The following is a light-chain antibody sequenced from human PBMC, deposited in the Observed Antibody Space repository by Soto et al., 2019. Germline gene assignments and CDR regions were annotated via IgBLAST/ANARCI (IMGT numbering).Light chain of an antibody. J-gene: IGKJ4*01. CDR1: QSVSSN. CDR2: GAS. V-gene: IGKV3D-15*01. CDR3: QQCNHWLT. Sequence: EILMTQSPATLSVSPGERATLSCRASQSVSSNLAWYQQKPGQAPRLLIYGASTRATGIPARFSGSGSGTEFTLTISSLQSEDFAVYYCQQCNHWLTFGGGTKVEIK.